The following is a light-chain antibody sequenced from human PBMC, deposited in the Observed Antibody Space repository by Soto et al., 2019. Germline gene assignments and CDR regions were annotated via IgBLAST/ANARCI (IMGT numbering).Light chain of an antibody. Sequence: IVMTQSPATLSVSPGERATLSCRASQSVRSNLAWYQQKPGQAPRLLIYGASTRATGIPARFSGSGSGTEFTLTISSLQSEDFAVYSCQQYNNWPSITFGQGTRLETK. V-gene: IGKV3-15*01. CDR1: QSVRSN. J-gene: IGKJ5*01. CDR3: QQYNNWPSIT. CDR2: GAS.